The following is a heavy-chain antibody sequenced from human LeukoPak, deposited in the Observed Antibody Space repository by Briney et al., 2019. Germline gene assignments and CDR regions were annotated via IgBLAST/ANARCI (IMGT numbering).Heavy chain of an antibody. V-gene: IGHV4-59*01. CDR1: GGSISSYY. J-gene: IGHJ4*02. CDR2: IYYSGST. Sequence: SETLSLTCTVSGGSISSYYWSWIQQPPGKGLEWIGYIYYSGSTNYNPSLKSRVTISVDTSKNQFSLKLSSVTAADTAVYYCARRDSNGYYGYWGQGTLVTVSS. CDR3: ARRDSNGYYGY. D-gene: IGHD3-22*01.